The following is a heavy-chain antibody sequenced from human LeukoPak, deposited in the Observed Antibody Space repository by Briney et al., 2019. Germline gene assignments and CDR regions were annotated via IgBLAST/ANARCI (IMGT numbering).Heavy chain of an antibody. CDR1: GGSISSGDYY. CDR2: IFDSGST. V-gene: IGHV4-30-4*08. D-gene: IGHD3-3*01. J-gene: IGHJ4*02. CDR3: ARVLEWLFVFEY. Sequence: PSQTLSLTCTVSGGSISSGDYYWNWIRQPPGKGLEWIGYIFDSGSTYYNPSLKSRVTMSLDTSKNQFSLKLSSVTAADTAVYYCARVLEWLFVFEYWGQGTLVTVSS.